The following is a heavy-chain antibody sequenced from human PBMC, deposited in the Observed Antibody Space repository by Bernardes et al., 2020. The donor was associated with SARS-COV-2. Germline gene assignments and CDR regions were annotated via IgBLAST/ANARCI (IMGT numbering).Heavy chain of an antibody. J-gene: IGHJ5*02. V-gene: IGHV4-59*01. CDR3: AREALGYCSGGRCFSGFDP. CDR2: IYYSGST. Sequence: SETLSLTYTVSGGSISSYHWSWIRQPPGKGLEWIGYIYYSGSTNYNPSLKSRVTISVDTSKNQFSLKLSSVTAADTAVYHCAREALGYCSGGRCFSGFDPWGQGTLVTVSS. D-gene: IGHD2-15*01. CDR1: GGSISSYH.